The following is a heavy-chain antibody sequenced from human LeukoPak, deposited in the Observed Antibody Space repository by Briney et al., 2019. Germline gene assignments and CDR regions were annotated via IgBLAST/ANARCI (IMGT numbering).Heavy chain of an antibody. V-gene: IGHV3-21*01. D-gene: IGHD2-2*01. Sequence: GGSLRLSCAASGFTVSSYYMSWVRQAPGKGLEWVSSISSSSNYIYYADSVKGRFTISRDNAKNSLYLQMNSLGAEDTAVYYCARVFSSCPDYWGQGTLVTVSS. J-gene: IGHJ4*02. CDR1: GFTVSSYY. CDR3: ARVFSSCPDY. CDR2: ISSSSNYI.